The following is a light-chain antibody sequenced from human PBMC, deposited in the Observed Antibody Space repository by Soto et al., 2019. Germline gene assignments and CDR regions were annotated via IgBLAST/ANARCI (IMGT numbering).Light chain of an antibody. V-gene: IGKV1-39*01. J-gene: IGKJ3*01. CDR1: QNITTF. CDR2: DAS. CDR3: QQSYSIPLT. Sequence: DIQMSQSPSSLSASVGDRVTITCRASQNITTFLNWYRQRPGEAPRLLISDASSLNSGVPTVFSGSCSGTYSTLAISILQHEDSAIYYCQQSYSIPLTFGPGTRLDIK.